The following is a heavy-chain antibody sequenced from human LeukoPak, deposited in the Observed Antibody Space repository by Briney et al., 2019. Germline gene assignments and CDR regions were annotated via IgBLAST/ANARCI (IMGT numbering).Heavy chain of an antibody. CDR2: IYHSGST. V-gene: IGHV4-38-2*01. Sequence: PSETLSLTCAVSGYSISSGYYWGWSRQPPGKGLEWIGRIYHSGSTYYNPSLKSRVTISVDTSKNQFSLKLSSVTAADTAVYYCARSKNYYYYYMDVWGKGTTVTVSS. CDR1: GYSISSGYY. CDR3: ARSKNYYYYYMDV. J-gene: IGHJ6*03.